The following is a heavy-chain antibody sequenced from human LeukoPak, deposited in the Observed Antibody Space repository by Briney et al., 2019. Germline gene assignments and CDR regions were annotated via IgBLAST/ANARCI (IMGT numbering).Heavy chain of an antibody. D-gene: IGHD2-2*01. CDR1: GFIFSNYV. CDR3: ARVKIVVVPSPMDV. J-gene: IGHJ6*03. CDR2: ISYDGSNK. V-gene: IGHV3-30-3*01. Sequence: GRSLRLSCAASGFIFSNYVMHWVRQAPGKGLEWVAYISYDGSNKYYADSVKGRFTISRDSSKNTLFLQMNSLRAEDTAVYYCARVKIVVVPSPMDVWDKGTTVTVSS.